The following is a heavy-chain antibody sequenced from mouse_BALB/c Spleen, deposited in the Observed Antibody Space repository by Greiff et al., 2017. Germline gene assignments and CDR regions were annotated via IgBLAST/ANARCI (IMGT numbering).Heavy chain of an antibody. CDR2: ILPGSGST. V-gene: IGHV1-9*01. Sequence: VQLVASGAELMKPGASVKISCKATGYTFSSYWIEWVKQRPGHGLEWIGEILPGSGSTNYNEKFKGKATFTADTSSNTAYMQLSSLTSEDSAVYYCARVITPAWFAYWGQGTLVTVSA. CDR3: ARVITPAWFAY. J-gene: IGHJ3*01. D-gene: IGHD2-4*01. CDR1: GYTFSSYW.